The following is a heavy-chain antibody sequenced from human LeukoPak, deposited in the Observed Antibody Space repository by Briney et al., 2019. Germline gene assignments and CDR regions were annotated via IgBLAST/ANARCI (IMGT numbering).Heavy chain of an antibody. J-gene: IGHJ4*02. CDR3: ARDRSAYDYVSAFVY. Sequence: PGGSLRLSCAASGFTFSSYSMNWVRQAPGKGLEWVSSISSSSSYIYYADSVKGRFTISRDNAKNSLYLQMNSLRAEDTAVYYCARDRSAYDYVSAFVYWGQGTPVTVSS. CDR1: GFTFSSYS. V-gene: IGHV3-21*01. D-gene: IGHD3-16*01. CDR2: ISSSSSYI.